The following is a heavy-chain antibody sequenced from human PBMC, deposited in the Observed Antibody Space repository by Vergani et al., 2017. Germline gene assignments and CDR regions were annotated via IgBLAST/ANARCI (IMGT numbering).Heavy chain of an antibody. J-gene: IGHJ6*02. D-gene: IGHD4-23*01. Sequence: QVQLVQSGAEVKKPGSSVKVSCKASGVTFSSYAISWVRQAPGQGLEWMGGIIPIFGTANYAQKFQGRVTITADESTSTAYMELSSLRSEDTAVYYCARDEHDYGGNEPASGMDVWGQGTTVTVSS. CDR1: GVTFSSYA. CDR3: ARDEHDYGGNEPASGMDV. V-gene: IGHV1-69*12. CDR2: IIPIFGTA.